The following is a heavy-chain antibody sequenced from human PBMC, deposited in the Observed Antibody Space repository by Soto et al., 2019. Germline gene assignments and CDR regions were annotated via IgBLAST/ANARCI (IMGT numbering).Heavy chain of an antibody. CDR2: ISSSGSTI. CDR3: ARAPRGGYCSGGSCYKANY. CDR1: GFTFSDYY. V-gene: IGHV3-11*01. D-gene: IGHD2-15*01. Sequence: GESLKISCAASGFTFSDYYMSWIRQAPGKGLEWVSYISSSGSTIYYADSVKGRFTISRDNAKNSMYLQMNSLRAEDTAVYYCARAPRGGYCSGGSCYKANYWGQGTLVTVSS. J-gene: IGHJ4*02.